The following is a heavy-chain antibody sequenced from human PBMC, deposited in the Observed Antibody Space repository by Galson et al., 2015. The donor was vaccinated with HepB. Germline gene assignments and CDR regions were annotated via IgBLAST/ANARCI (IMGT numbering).Heavy chain of an antibody. D-gene: IGHD6-19*01. Sequence: SVKVSCKAFGYSFTNYGISWVRQAPGQGPEWMGWISAYDGHTSFARKFQGRVTMTTDTPTTTAYMELRSLRSDDTAVYYCARHGSSLMQYNLLDPWGQGTLVIVSS. J-gene: IGHJ5*02. CDR1: GYSFTNYG. V-gene: IGHV1-18*01. CDR2: ISAYDGHT. CDR3: ARHGSSLMQYNLLDP.